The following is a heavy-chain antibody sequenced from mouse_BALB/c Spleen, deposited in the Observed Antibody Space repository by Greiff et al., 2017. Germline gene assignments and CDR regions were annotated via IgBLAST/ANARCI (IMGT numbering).Heavy chain of an antibody. CDR1: GYSITSGYY. D-gene: IGHD1-1*01. V-gene: IGHV3-6*02. J-gene: IGHJ4*01. CDR2: ISYDGSN. CDR3: AREDYGSSSYAMDY. Sequence: EVKLLESGPGLVKPSQSLSLTCSVTGYSITSGYYWNWIRQFPGNKLEWMGYISYDGSNNYNPSLKNRISITRDTSKNQFFLKLNSVTTEDTATYYCAREDYGSSSYAMDYWGQGTSVTVSS.